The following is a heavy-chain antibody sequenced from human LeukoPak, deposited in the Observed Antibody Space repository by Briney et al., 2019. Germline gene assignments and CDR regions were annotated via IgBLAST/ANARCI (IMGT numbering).Heavy chain of an antibody. D-gene: IGHD3-22*01. CDR3: ARYYYDSSGYYYYFDY. CDR2: IYYSGST. CDR1: GGSISSSSYY. J-gene: IGHJ4*02. Sequence: SETLSLTCTVSGGSISSSSYYWGWIRQPPGKGLEWIGSIYYSGSTYYNPSLKSRVTISVDTSKNQFSLKLSSVTAADTAVYYCARYYYDSSGYYYYFDYWGQGTLVTVSS. V-gene: IGHV4-39*07.